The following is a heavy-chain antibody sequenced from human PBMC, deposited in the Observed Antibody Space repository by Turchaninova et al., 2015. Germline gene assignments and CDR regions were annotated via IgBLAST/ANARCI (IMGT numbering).Heavy chain of an antibody. J-gene: IGHJ6*02. Sequence: GQPGRSLRLSCAASGFTFSSYGMHWVRQAPGKGLEWVAVISYDGSNKYYADSVKGRFTISRDNSKNTLYLQMNSLRAEDTAVYYCARVLYYDSSGYWYYYYGMDVWGQGTTVTVSS. CDR3: ARVLYYDSSGYWYYYYGMDV. CDR2: ISYDGSNK. CDR1: GFTFSSYG. V-gene: IGHV3-30*03. D-gene: IGHD3-22*01.